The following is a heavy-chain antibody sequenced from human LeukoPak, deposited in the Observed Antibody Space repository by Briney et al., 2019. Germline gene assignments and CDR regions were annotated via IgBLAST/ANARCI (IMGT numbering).Heavy chain of an antibody. Sequence: PSETLSLTCAVYGGSFSGYYWSWIRQPPGKGLEWIGEINHSGSTNYNPSLKSRVTISVDTSKNQFSLKLSSVTAADTAVYYCARVGVVVAATWQAPHNWFDPWGQGTLATVSS. CDR3: ARVGVVVAATWQAPHNWFDP. J-gene: IGHJ5*02. D-gene: IGHD2-15*01. V-gene: IGHV4-34*01. CDR2: INHSGST. CDR1: GGSFSGYY.